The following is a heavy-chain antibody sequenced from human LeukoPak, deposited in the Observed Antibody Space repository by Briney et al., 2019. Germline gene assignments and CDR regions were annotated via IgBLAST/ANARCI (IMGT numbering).Heavy chain of an antibody. CDR1: GGSFSGYY. V-gene: IGHV4-34*01. Sequence: PSETLSLTCGVYGGSFSGYYWSWIRQPPGRGLEWIREINQSGRTNYNPSLKSRVTISVDTSKNQFSLKLSSVTAADTGVYYCARQNIAVAASYYFDYWGQGTLVTVSS. CDR3: ARQNIAVAASYYFDY. D-gene: IGHD6-19*01. J-gene: IGHJ4*02. CDR2: INQSGRT.